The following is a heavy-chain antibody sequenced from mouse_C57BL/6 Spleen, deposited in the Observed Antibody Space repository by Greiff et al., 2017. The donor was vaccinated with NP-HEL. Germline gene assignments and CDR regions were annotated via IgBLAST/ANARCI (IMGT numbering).Heavy chain of an antibody. D-gene: IGHD1-1*01. CDR1: GYSITSGYY. J-gene: IGHJ4*01. V-gene: IGHV3-6*01. Sequence: ESGPGLVKPSQSLSLTCSVTGYSITSGYYWNWIRQFPGNKLEWMGYISYDGSNNYNPSLKNRISITRDTSKNQFFLKLNSVTTEDTATYYCARGTTVVATRYAMDYWGQGTSVTVSS. CDR2: ISYDGSN. CDR3: ARGTTVVATRYAMDY.